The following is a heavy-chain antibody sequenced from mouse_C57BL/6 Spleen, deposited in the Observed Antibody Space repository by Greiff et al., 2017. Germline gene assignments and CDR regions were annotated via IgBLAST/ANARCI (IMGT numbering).Heavy chain of an antibody. J-gene: IGHJ1*03. CDR3: ARDGFYWYFEV. V-gene: IGHV5-4*01. CDR2: ISDGGSYT. CDR1: GFTFSSYA. D-gene: IGHD2-2*01. Sequence: EVQLVESGGGLVKPGGSLKLSCAASGFTFSSYAMSWVRQTPEKRLEWVATISDGGSYTYYPDNVKGRFTISRDNAKNNLYLQMSHLKSEDTAMYYCARDGFYWYFEVWGTGTTVTVSS.